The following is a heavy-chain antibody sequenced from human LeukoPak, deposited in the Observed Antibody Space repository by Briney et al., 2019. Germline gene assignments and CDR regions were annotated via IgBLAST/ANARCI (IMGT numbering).Heavy chain of an antibody. CDR1: GGSISSGTYY. V-gene: IGHV4-61*01. CDR2: ISYSGST. Sequence: SQTLSLTCTVSGGSISSGTYYWSWIRQPPGNGLEWIGYISYSGSTNYNPSLKSRVTISVDTSQNQFSLKLSSVTAADTAMYYCARHLYESRGQTSFDYWGQGTLVTVSS. D-gene: IGHD3-22*01. J-gene: IGHJ4*02. CDR3: ARHLYESRGQTSFDY.